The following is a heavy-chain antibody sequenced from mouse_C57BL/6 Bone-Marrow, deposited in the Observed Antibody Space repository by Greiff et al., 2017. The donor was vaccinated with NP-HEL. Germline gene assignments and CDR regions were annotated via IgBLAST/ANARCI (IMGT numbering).Heavy chain of an antibody. CDR1: GYTFTSYW. J-gene: IGHJ3*01. CDR3: ARNYGSSPFAY. Sequence: QVQLQQPGTELVKPGASVKLSCKASGYTFTSYWMHWVKQRPGQGLEWIGNLNPSNCVPHSNAKFKSTATLTVYKSSSTAYMQLSSLTSEDSAVYYGARNYGSSPFAYWGQGTLVTVSA. CDR2: LNPSNCVP. V-gene: IGHV1-53*01. D-gene: IGHD1-1*01.